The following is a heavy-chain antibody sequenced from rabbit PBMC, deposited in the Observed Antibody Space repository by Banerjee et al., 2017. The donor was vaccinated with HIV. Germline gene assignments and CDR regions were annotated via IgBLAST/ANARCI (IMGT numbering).Heavy chain of an antibody. CDR1: GIDFSSYYY. J-gene: IGHJ4*01. V-gene: IGHV1S43*01. D-gene: IGHD8-1*01. CDR3: ARDPNYDDISYYNL. Sequence: QSLEESGGDLVKPGASLTLTCKASGIDFSSYYYMCWVRQAPGKGLELIACIYTNSGSTWYASWVNGRFTISRSTSLNTVDLKMTSLTAADTATYFCARDPNYDDISYYNLWGQGTLVTVS. CDR2: IYTNSGST.